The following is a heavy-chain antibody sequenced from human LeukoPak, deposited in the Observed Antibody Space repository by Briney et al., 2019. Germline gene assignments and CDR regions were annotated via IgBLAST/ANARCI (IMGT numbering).Heavy chain of an antibody. Sequence: GGSLRLSCAASGFTFSSYAMNWVRQAPGKGLQWVSSISDSGDSTYYADSVKGRFTISRDNSKNTLYLQMNSLRAEDTAVYYCAKEDYDILTGYYGLDYWGQGTLVTVSS. CDR2: ISDSGDST. J-gene: IGHJ4*02. CDR1: GFTFSSYA. CDR3: AKEDYDILTGYYGLDY. D-gene: IGHD3-9*01. V-gene: IGHV3-23*01.